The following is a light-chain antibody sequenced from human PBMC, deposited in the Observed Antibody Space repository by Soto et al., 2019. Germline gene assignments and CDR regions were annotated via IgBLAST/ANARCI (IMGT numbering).Light chain of an antibody. J-gene: IGLJ3*02. Sequence: QSVLTQPPSVSGSPGQSVTISCTGSSSDFGTYNRVSWHQQPPGTAPKLMIYDVNNRPSGVPDRFSGSKSGNTASQTITGLQADDEADYYCSSYTSSNTWVFGGGTKLTVL. CDR1: SSDFGTYNR. CDR2: DVN. V-gene: IGLV2-18*02. CDR3: SSYTSSNTWV.